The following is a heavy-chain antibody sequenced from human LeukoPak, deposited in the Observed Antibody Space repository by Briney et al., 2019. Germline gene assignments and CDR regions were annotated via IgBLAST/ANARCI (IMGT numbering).Heavy chain of an antibody. CDR2: IYYSGST. CDR3: ARTKYGDYAGDWYYFDY. D-gene: IGHD4-17*01. CDR1: GGSFSGCY. J-gene: IGHJ4*02. Sequence: SETLSLTCAVYGGSFSGCYWSWIRQPPGKGLEWIGYIYYSGSTNYNPSLKGRVTISVDTSKNQFSLKLSSVTAADTAVYYCARTKYGDYAGDWYYFDYWGQGTLVTVSS. V-gene: IGHV4-59*01.